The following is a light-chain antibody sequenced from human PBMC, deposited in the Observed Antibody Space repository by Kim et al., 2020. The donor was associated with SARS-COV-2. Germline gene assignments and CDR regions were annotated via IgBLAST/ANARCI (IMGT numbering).Light chain of an antibody. CDR2: RDS. Sequence: SYELTQPLSVSVALGQTARMTCGGDNIEKRNVHWYQQRPGQAPILVIYRDSKRPSGIPERVSGSNSGNTATLTISRVQAGDEDDYYCQVWDGRAVVFGGGTQLTVL. CDR3: QVWDGRAVV. J-gene: IGLJ2*01. CDR1: NIEKRN. V-gene: IGLV3-9*01.